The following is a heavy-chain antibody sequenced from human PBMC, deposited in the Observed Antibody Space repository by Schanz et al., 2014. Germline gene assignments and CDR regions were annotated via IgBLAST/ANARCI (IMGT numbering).Heavy chain of an antibody. CDR2: IKQDGSEK. CDR3: ARAGQDYSDSSGYATYYFGN. J-gene: IGHJ4*02. V-gene: IGHV3-7*03. Sequence: EVQLVESGGGLVQPGGSLRLSCAASGFTFSSYWMSWVRQAPGKGLEWVANIKQDGSEKYYVDSVKGRFTISRDNAKNSLYLQMNSLRAEDTAVYYCARAGQDYSDSSGYATYYFGNWGQGTLVTVSS. D-gene: IGHD3-22*01. CDR1: GFTFSSYW.